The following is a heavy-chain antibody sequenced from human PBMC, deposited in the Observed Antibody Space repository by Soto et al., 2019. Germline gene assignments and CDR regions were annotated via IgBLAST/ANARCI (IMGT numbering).Heavy chain of an antibody. CDR1: GFTFSIYA. D-gene: IGHD2-21*02. J-gene: IGHJ6*02. CDR3: AKGDVQRELRYCGGDCYYYYYGMDV. V-gene: IGHV3-23*01. CDR2: ISGSGGST. Sequence: GGSLTLACAPSGFTFSIYAMSWVRQAPGKGLEWVSAISGSGGSTYYADSVKGRFTISRDNSKNTLYLQMNSLRAEDTAVYYCAKGDVQRELRYCGGDCYYYYYGMDVWGQGTTVTVSS.